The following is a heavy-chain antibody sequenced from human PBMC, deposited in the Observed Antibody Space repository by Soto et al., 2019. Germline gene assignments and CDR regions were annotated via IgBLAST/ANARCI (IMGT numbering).Heavy chain of an antibody. CDR2: IWYDGSNK. CDR1: GFTFSSYG. D-gene: IGHD2-15*01. Sequence: QVQLVESGGGVVQPGRSLRLSCAASGFTFSSYGMHWVRQAPGKGLEWVAVIWYDGSNKYYADSVKGRFTISRDNSKNPLYLPTTRRRAEDTAVYYCPRMIVGYCSGGSCSTPFDYWRQGTLVTVSS. J-gene: IGHJ4*02. V-gene: IGHV3-33*01. CDR3: PRMIVGYCSGGSCSTPFDY.